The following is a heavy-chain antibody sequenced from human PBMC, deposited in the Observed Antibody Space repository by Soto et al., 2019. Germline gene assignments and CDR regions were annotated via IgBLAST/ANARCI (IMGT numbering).Heavy chain of an antibody. CDR3: GRTTHYIWGSPWGLFDY. J-gene: IGHJ4*02. CDR2: INHSGST. Sequence: QVQLQQLGAGLLKTSDTLSLTCAVYGGSFSGYYWRCIRQPPGKGLEWIGEINHSGSTNYNPSVTSRLTQAVDNSKNQVSQKLSSVGAADTGVYYSGRTTHYIWGSPWGLFDYWGQGTLVTVSS. V-gene: IGHV4-34*01. D-gene: IGHD3-16*01. CDR1: GGSFSGYY.